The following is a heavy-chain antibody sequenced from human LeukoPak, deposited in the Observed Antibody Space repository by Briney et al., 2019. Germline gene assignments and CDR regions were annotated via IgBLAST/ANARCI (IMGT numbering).Heavy chain of an antibody. CDR1: GFTFSDYY. V-gene: IGHV3-11*04. Sequence: GGSLRLSCAASGFTFSDYYMSWIRQAPGKGLEWVSYISSSGSTIYYADSVKGRFTISRDNAKNSLYLQMNSLRAEDTAVYYCARDWHDYGDYLYNWFDPWAREPWSPSPQ. CDR3: ARDWHDYGDYLYNWFDP. D-gene: IGHD4-17*01. CDR2: ISSSGSTI. J-gene: IGHJ5*02.